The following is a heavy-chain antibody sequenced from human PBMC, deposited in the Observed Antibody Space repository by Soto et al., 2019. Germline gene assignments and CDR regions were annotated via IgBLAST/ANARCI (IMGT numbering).Heavy chain of an antibody. CDR1: GFTFSDYY. J-gene: IGHJ4*02. CDR2: ISSSSSYT. V-gene: IGHV3-11*05. CDR3: ARRVGATHFDY. D-gene: IGHD1-26*01. Sequence: QVQLVESGGGLVKPGGSLRLSCAASGFTFSDYYMSWIRQAPGKGLEWVSYISSSSSYTNYADSVKGRFTISRDNAKNSLYLQMDSLRAEDTAVYYCARRVGATHFDYWGQGTLVTVSS.